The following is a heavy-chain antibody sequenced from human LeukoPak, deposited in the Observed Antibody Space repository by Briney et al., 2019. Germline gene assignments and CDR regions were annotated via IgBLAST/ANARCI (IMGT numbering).Heavy chain of an antibody. CDR1: GFTFSSYG. V-gene: IGHV3-33*01. CDR2: IWYDGSNK. J-gene: IGHJ2*01. D-gene: IGHD6-13*01. Sequence: GRSLRLSCAASGFTFSSYGMHWVRQAPGKGLEWVAVIWYDGSNKYYADSVKGRFTISRDNSKNTLYLQMNSLRAEDTAVYYCAHSAVAGYWYFDLWGRGTLVTVSS. CDR3: AHSAVAGYWYFDL.